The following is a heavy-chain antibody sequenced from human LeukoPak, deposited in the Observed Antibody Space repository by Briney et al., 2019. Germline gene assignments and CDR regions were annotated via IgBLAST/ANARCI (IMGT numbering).Heavy chain of an antibody. CDR3: ARDRGGTRYGDYEYDAFDI. D-gene: IGHD4-17*01. CDR1: GYTFTSYD. Sequence: ASVKVSCKASGYTFTSYDINWVRQATGQGLEWMGWISAYNGNTNYAQKLQGRVTMTTDTSASTAYMELSSPRSEDMAVYYCARDRGGTRYGDYEYDAFDIWGQGTMVTVSS. CDR2: ISAYNGNT. J-gene: IGHJ3*02. V-gene: IGHV1-18*03.